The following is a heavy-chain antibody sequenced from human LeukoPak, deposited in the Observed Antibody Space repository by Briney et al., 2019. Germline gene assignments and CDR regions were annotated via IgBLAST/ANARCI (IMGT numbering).Heavy chain of an antibody. D-gene: IGHD1-20*01. Sequence: ASVKVSCKASGYTFTGYYMHWVRQAPGQGLEWMGWINPNSGGTNYAQKFQGRVTMTRDTSISTAYMELSRLRSDDTAVYYCARAITGNPLHFDYWGHGTLVTVSS. J-gene: IGHJ4*01. V-gene: IGHV1-2*02. CDR1: GYTFTGYY. CDR3: ARAITGNPLHFDY. CDR2: INPNSGGT.